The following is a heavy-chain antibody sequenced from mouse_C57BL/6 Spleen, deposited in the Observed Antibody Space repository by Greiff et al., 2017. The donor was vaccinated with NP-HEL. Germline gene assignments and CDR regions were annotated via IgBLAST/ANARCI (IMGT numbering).Heavy chain of an antibody. D-gene: IGHD2-3*01. CDR1: GFTFSSYT. V-gene: IGHV5-9*01. Sequence: EVQLVESGGGLVKPGGSLKLSCAASGFTFSSYTMSWVRQTPEKRLEWVATISGGGGNTYYPDSVKGRFTISRDNAKNTLYLQMSSLRSEDTALYYCARSMGRDWYFDVWGTGTTVTVSS. J-gene: IGHJ1*03. CDR3: ARSMGRDWYFDV. CDR2: ISGGGGNT.